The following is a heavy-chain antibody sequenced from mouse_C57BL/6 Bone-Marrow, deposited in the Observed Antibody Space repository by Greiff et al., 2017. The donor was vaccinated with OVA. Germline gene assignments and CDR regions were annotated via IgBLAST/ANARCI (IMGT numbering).Heavy chain of an antibody. J-gene: IGHJ2*01. CDR2: IDPENGDT. V-gene: IGHV14-4*01. CDR3: TTRGSNTGVDYFDY. CDR1: GFNIKDDY. Sequence: EVKLQQSGAELVRPGASVTLSCTASGFNIKDDYMHWVKQRPEQGLEWIGWIDPENGDTEYASKFQGKATITADTSSNTAYLQLSSLTSEDTAVYSCTTRGSNTGVDYFDYWGQGTTLTVSS. D-gene: IGHD1-1*01.